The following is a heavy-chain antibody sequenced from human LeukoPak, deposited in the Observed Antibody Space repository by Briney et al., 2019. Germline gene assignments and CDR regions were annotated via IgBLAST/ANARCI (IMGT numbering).Heavy chain of an antibody. CDR1: GFTFSSYS. D-gene: IGHD1-1*01. CDR2: ISSSSSTI. J-gene: IGHJ3*02. V-gene: IGHV3-48*01. Sequence: GGSLRLSCAASGFTFSSYSMNWVRQAPGKGLEWVSYISSSSSTIYYADSVKGRFTISRDNAKNSLYLQMNSLRAEDTAVYYCARGDYTNWINAFDIWAKGQWSPSLQ. CDR3: ARGDYTNWINAFDI.